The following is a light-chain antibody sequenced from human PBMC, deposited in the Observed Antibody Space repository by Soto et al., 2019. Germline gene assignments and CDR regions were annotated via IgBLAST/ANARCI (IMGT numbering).Light chain of an antibody. CDR1: SSDVGGHNY. CDR3: SSFSSSTTLVL. CDR2: DVN. Sequence: QSALTQPASVSGSPGQSITISCTGASSDVGGHNYVSWYQHHPGKAPKLIISDVNNRPSGVSSRFSGSKSGNTASLTISGRQAEDEADDYCSSFSSSTTLVLFGGGTKLTVL. V-gene: IGLV2-14*01. J-gene: IGLJ2*01.